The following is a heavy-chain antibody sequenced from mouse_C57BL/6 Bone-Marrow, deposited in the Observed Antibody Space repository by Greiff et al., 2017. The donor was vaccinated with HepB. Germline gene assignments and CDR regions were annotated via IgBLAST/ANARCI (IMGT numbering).Heavy chain of an antibody. Sequence: EVHLVESGGGLVQPGGSMKLSCAASGFTFSDAWMDWVRQSPEKGLEWVAEIRNKANNHATYYAESVKGRFTISRDDSKSSVYLQMNSLRAEDTGIYYCTNYYGSSYGFAYWGQGTLVTVSA. D-gene: IGHD1-1*01. CDR3: TNYYGSSYGFAY. CDR1: GFTFSDAW. CDR2: IRNKANNHAT. V-gene: IGHV6-6*01. J-gene: IGHJ3*01.